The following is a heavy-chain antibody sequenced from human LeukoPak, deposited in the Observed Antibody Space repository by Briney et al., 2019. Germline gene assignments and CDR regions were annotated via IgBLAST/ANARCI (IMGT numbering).Heavy chain of an antibody. CDR1: GFTFSSYW. Sequence: GGSLRLSCAASGFTFSSYWMSWVRQAPGKGLEWAANIKQDGSEKYYVDSVKGRFTISRDNAKNSLYLQMNSLRAEDTAVYYCARDQAPYDYVWGSYLDYWGQGTLVTVSS. CDR3: ARDQAPYDYVWGSYLDY. CDR2: IKQDGSEK. V-gene: IGHV3-7*01. D-gene: IGHD3-16*01. J-gene: IGHJ4*02.